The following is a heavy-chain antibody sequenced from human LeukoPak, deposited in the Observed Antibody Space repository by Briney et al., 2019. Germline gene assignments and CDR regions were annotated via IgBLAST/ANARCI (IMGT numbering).Heavy chain of an antibody. J-gene: IGHJ5*02. CDR1: GGSISSGGYY. CDR2: IYYSGST. D-gene: IGHD2-21*02. V-gene: IGHV4-61*08. Sequence: PSQTLSLTCTVSGGSISSGGYYWSWIRQPPGKELEWIGYIYYSGSTNYNPSLKSRVTISVDTFKNQFSLKLSSVTAADTAVYYCARDRAPKAYCGGDCYSWFDPWGQGTLVTVSS. CDR3: ARDRAPKAYCGGDCYSWFDP.